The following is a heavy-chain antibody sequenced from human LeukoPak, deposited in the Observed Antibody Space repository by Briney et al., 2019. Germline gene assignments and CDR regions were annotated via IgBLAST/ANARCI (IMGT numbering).Heavy chain of an antibody. Sequence: SETLSLTCAVYGGSFSGYYWTWIRQPPGTGLEWIGEINHSGSTTYNPSLKSRVTVSVDTSKNQFSLKLTSVTAADTAVYYCARARGAEAIDSWGQGTRVTVSS. CDR3: ARARGAEAIDS. V-gene: IGHV4-34*01. J-gene: IGHJ4*02. CDR2: INHSGST. CDR1: GGSFSGYY. D-gene: IGHD6-25*01.